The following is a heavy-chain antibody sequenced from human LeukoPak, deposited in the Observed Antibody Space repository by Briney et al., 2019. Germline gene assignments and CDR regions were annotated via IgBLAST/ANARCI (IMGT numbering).Heavy chain of an antibody. J-gene: IGHJ4*02. V-gene: IGHV4-39*01. CDR3: AGYSSGDDQYYFDY. CDR2: IYYSGST. Sequence: SETLYLTCTVSGGSISSSSYYWGWIRQPPGKGLEWIGSIYYSGSTYYNPSLKSRVTISVDTSKNQFSLKLSSVTAADTAVYYCAGYSSGDDQYYFDYWGQGTLVTVSS. D-gene: IGHD6-19*01. CDR1: GGSISSSSYY.